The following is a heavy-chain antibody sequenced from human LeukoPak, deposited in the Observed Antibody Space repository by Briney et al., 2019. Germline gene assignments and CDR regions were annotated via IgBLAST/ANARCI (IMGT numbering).Heavy chain of an antibody. J-gene: IGHJ4*02. V-gene: IGHV3-66*02. D-gene: IGHD3-10*01. CDR2: IYSGGST. CDR3: AKDYRDYYFDY. CDR1: GFTVSSNY. Sequence: GGSLRLSCAASGFTVSSNYMSWVRQAPGKGLEWVSVIYSGGSTYYADSVKGRFTISRDNSKSTLYLQMNSLRAEDTAVYYCAKDYRDYYFDYWGQGTLVTVSS.